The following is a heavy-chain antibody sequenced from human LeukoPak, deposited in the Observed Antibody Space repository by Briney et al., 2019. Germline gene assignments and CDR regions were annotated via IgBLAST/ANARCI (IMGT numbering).Heavy chain of an antibody. Sequence: ASVKVSLKASGYTFTSYYVHWVRQGPGPGLEWMGIINPSGGTTSYAQKFQGRVTMTRDTSTSTVYMELSSLRSEDTAVYYCARGCGIQVWTPLFDYWGQGTLVAVSS. D-gene: IGHD5-18*01. V-gene: IGHV1-46*01. J-gene: IGHJ4*02. CDR2: INPSGGTT. CDR3: ARGCGIQVWTPLFDY. CDR1: GYTFTSYY.